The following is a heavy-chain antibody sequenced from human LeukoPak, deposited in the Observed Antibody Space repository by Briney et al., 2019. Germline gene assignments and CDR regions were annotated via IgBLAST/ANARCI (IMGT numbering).Heavy chain of an antibody. J-gene: IGHJ3*02. D-gene: IGHD2-2*01. V-gene: IGHV3-30*03. Sequence: SLRLSCAASGFTFSTYGMSWVRQAPGKGLEWVAVISYDGSNKYYADSVKGRFTISRDNSKNTLYLQMNSLRAEDTAVYYCARDRSTADAFDIWGQGTMVTVSS. CDR1: GFTFSTYG. CDR2: ISYDGSNK. CDR3: ARDRSTADAFDI.